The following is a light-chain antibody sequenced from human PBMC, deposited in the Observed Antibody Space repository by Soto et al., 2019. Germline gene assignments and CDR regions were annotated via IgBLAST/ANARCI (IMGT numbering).Light chain of an antibody. CDR2: DAS. Sequence: EIVLTQSPATLSLSPGERVTLSCRASQSVRSNLAWYQQKPGQAPRLLIYDASNRATGIPARFSGSGSGTDFTLAISSLEPEDFAVYYCQHRSNWPWTFGPGTKVEIQ. CDR3: QHRSNWPWT. J-gene: IGKJ1*01. CDR1: QSVRSN. V-gene: IGKV3-11*01.